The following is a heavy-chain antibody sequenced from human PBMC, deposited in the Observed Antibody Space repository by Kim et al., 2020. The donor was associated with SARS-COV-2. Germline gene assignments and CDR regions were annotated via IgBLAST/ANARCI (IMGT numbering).Heavy chain of an antibody. D-gene: IGHD2-2*01. V-gene: IGHV4-59*08. CDR3: ARRSSRGDDS. J-gene: IGHJ4*02. Sequence: SNNHSPSLKSRVTISADTSKNQFSLKLSTVTAAHTAVYYCARRSSRGDDSWGQGTLVTVSS. CDR2: SN.